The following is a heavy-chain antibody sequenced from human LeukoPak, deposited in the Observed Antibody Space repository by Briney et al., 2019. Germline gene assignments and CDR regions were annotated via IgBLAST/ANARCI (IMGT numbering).Heavy chain of an antibody. J-gene: IGHJ5*02. V-gene: IGHV4-59*12. D-gene: IGHD3-10*01. CDR2: IYHSGST. CDR3: ASNSRIRGVIGWFDP. Sequence: SETLSLTCSVSGGSISRYYWSWIRQPPGKGLEWIGYIYHSGSTNSNPSLKSRVTISVDTSKNQFSLKLSSVTAADTAVYYCASNSRIRGVIGWFDPWGQGTLVTVSS. CDR1: GGSISRYY.